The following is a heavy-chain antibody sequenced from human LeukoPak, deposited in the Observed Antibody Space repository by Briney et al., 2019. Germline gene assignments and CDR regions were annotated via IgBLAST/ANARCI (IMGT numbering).Heavy chain of an antibody. CDR3: ARPILYQLLYERGPHDAFDI. D-gene: IGHD2-2*02. CDR1: GGSTTSKSFY. J-gene: IGHJ3*02. Sequence: PPETLSLTCTFSGGSTTSKSFYWAWIRQPPGKGLEWLGSIYYSENTYYNPSLKSRVTISADTAKNQFFLKLSSVTAADTAVYYCARPILYQLLYERGPHDAFDIWGQGTMVTVSS. CDR2: IYYSENT. V-gene: IGHV4-39*01.